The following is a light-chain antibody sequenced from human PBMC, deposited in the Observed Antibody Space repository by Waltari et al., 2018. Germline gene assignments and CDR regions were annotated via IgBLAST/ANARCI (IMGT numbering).Light chain of an antibody. V-gene: IGKV3-11*01. CDR1: QSVGTY. Sequence: EIVLTQSPAILSFSPGERATLSFRASQSVGTYLSWYQQRPGQSPRLLIYDASYRATGIPARFGGSGSETDFTLTISSLQPEDFAVYYCQQRRNWPLTFGGGTRVQI. J-gene: IGKJ4*01. CDR3: QQRRNWPLT. CDR2: DAS.